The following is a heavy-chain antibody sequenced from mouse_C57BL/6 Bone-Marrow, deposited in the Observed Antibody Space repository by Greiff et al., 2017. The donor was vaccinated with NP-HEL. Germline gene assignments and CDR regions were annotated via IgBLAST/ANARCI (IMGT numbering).Heavy chain of an antibody. D-gene: IGHD2-1*01. J-gene: IGHJ4*01. CDR3: AREGNYEVAMDY. CDR1: GYTFTSYW. Sequence: QVQLQQSGAELVKPGASVKLSCKASGYTFTSYWMQWVKQRPGQGLEWIGEIDPSDSYTNYNQKFKGKATFTVDTSSSTAYMQLSSLTSEDSAVYYCAREGNYEVAMDYWGQGTSVTVSS. CDR2: IDPSDSYT. V-gene: IGHV1-50*01.